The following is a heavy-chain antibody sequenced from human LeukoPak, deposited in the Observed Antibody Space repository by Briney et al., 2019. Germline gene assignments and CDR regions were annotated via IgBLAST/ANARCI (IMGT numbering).Heavy chain of an antibody. V-gene: IGHV4-59*01. Sequence: SETLSLTCTVSGGSISNYYWSWIRQPPGKGLEWIGCIYYSGATHYNPSLKSRVTISVDMSKNHFSLKLSSVTAADTVVYYCARDSAGPKTFDAFDIWGQGTMVTVSS. CDR3: ARDSAGPKTFDAFDI. D-gene: IGHD6-19*01. J-gene: IGHJ3*02. CDR2: IYYSGAT. CDR1: GGSISNYY.